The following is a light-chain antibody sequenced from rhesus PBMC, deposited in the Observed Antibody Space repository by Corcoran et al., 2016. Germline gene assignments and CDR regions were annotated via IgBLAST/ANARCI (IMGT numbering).Light chain of an antibody. CDR1: SSDIGGYNY. Sequence: QAAPTQPPSVSGSPGQSVTISCTGSSSDIGGYNYVSWFQQHPGKAPKLLIYGVNKRPSGVSDRFSASKSGSTASLTISGLQAEDEAAYYCSSSPTPPPYYIFGAGTRLTVL. CDR2: GVN. V-gene: IGLV2S7*01. J-gene: IGLJ1*01. CDR3: SSSPTPPPYYI.